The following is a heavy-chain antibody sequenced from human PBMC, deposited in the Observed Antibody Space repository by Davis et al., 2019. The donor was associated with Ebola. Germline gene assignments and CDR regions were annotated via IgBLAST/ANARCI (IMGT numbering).Heavy chain of an antibody. CDR2: IWDDGSNK. CDR3: ARDVGRDPIDY. Sequence: GESLKISCAASGFSFSDYYMNWVRQAPGKGLQWVAVIWDDGSNKYYADSVKGRFTISRDNSKNTLYLQMNSLRAEDTAVYYCARDVGRDPIDYWGQGTLVTVSS. D-gene: IGHD5-24*01. J-gene: IGHJ4*02. CDR1: GFSFSDYY. V-gene: IGHV3-33*08.